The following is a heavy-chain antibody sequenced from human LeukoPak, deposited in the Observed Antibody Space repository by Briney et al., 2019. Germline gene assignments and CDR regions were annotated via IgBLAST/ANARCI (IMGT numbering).Heavy chain of an antibody. CDR3: AREQRVGAPRQAFDI. Sequence: LAGGSLRLSCAASGFTVSNNYMSWVRQAPGKGLEWVSVIYVGDTTYYADSVKGRFTISRDNSKNTLNLQVNSLRVEDTAVYYCAREQRVGAPRQAFDIWGQGAMVTVTS. CDR2: IYVGDTT. J-gene: IGHJ3*02. CDR1: GFTVSNNY. D-gene: IGHD1-26*01. V-gene: IGHV3-53*01.